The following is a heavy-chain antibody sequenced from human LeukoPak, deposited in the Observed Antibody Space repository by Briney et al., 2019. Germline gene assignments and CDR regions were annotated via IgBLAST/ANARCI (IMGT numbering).Heavy chain of an antibody. CDR3: ARDSRYAFDI. CDR2: IKQDGSQK. J-gene: IGHJ3*02. Sequence: GGSLRLSCAASGFTFSSYWMSWVRQAPGKGLEWVANIKQDGSQKYYVDSVKGRFIISRDNAENSLYLQMSSLRAEDTAVYYCARDSRYAFDIWGQGTMVTVSS. V-gene: IGHV3-7*01. D-gene: IGHD3-16*02. CDR1: GFTFSSYW.